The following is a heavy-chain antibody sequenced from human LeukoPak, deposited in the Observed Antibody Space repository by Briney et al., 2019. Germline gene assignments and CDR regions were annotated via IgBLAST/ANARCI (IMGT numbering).Heavy chain of an antibody. Sequence: PSETLSLTCTVSGGSISSSNYWGWIRQPPGKGLEWIGSIYYSGSTYYNPSLKSRVTISVDTSKNQFSLKLSSVTAADTAVYYCARSGSCQGEDAFDIWGQGTMVTVSS. CDR2: IYYSGST. CDR1: GGSISSSNY. J-gene: IGHJ3*02. V-gene: IGHV4-39*07. D-gene: IGHD1-26*01. CDR3: ARSGSCQGEDAFDI.